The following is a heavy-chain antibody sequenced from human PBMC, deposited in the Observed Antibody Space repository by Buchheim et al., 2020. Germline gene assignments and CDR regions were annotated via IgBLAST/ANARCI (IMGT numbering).Heavy chain of an antibody. J-gene: IGHJ3*02. D-gene: IGHD6-6*01. CDR3: AREYSSSSGRTFDI. CDR1: GFTFNNYN. Sequence: EVQLVESGGGLVKPGGSLRLSCAASGFTFNNYNMNWVRQAPGKGLEWVSSISSSSSSIYYADSVKRRFTISRDHANNSLYPQMNSLRAEDTAVYYCAREYSSSSGRTFDIWGQGS. CDR2: ISSSSSSI. V-gene: IGHV3-21*01.